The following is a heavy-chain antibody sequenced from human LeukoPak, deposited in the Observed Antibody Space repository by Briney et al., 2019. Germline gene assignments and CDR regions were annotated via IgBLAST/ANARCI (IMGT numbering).Heavy chain of an antibody. CDR3: ARIRGFSYGLAFDL. V-gene: IGHV1-8*01. J-gene: IGHJ3*01. CDR1: GYTFASDD. D-gene: IGHD5-18*01. Sequence: GASVKVSCKASGYTFASDDINWVRQATGQGLEWMGWMNPKSGNTGYAQNFQGRVTMARNTSISTAYMELSSLTSADTAVYYCARIRGFSYGLAFDLWGQGTMVTVSS. CDR2: MNPKSGNT.